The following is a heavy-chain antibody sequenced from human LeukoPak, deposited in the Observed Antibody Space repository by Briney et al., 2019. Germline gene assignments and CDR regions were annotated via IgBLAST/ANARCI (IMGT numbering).Heavy chain of an antibody. D-gene: IGHD5-18*01. Sequence: GGSLRLSCAASGFTFSSYSMDWVRQAPGKGLEWVSSISSSSSYIYYADSVKGRFTISRDNSKNTLYLQMNSLRAEDTAVYYCAKGRRIQLWLSWGQGTLVTVSS. CDR1: GFTFSSYS. CDR2: ISSSSSYI. CDR3: AKGRRIQLWLS. J-gene: IGHJ5*02. V-gene: IGHV3-21*04.